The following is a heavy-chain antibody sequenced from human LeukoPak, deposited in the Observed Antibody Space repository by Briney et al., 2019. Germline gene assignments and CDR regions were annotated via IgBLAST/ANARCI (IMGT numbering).Heavy chain of an antibody. CDR3: AREYCSGGSCLGSDY. V-gene: IGHV4-61*02. J-gene: IGHJ4*02. Sequence: SETLSLTCTVSGGSISSGSYYWSWIRQPAGKGLEWIGRIYTSGSTNYNPSLKSRDTISVDTSKNQFSLKLSSVTAADTAVYYCAREYCSGGSCLGSDYWGQGTLVTVSS. CDR1: GGSISSGSYY. CDR2: IYTSGST. D-gene: IGHD2-15*01.